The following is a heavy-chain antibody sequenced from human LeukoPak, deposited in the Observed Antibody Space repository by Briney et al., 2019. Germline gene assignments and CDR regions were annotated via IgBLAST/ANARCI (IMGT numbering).Heavy chain of an antibody. CDR2: INWNGGST. J-gene: IGHJ4*02. CDR1: GFTFSSYW. CDR3: ARVRSERYSGPLGY. V-gene: IGHV3-20*04. Sequence: PGGSLRLSCAASGFTFSSYWMSWVRQAPGKGLEWVSGINWNGGSTGYADSVKGRFTISRDNAKNSLYLQMNSLRAEDTALYYCARVRSERYSGPLGYWGQGTLVTVSS. D-gene: IGHD1-26*01.